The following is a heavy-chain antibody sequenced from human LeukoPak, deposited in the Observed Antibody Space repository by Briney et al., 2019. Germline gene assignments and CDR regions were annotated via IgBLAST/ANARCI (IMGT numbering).Heavy chain of an antibody. D-gene: IGHD3-3*01. CDR2: IYYSGST. V-gene: IGHV4-59*08. CDR3: ARHFGVLNWFDP. CDR1: GGSISIYY. J-gene: IGHJ5*01. Sequence: PSETLSLTCTVCGGSISIYYGLCMPEPRGKAVVWRGYIYYSGSTKYNPSLKSRVTTSVDTSKNQCSLKLSSVTAADTAVYYCARHFGVLNWFDPWGQGTLVTVSS.